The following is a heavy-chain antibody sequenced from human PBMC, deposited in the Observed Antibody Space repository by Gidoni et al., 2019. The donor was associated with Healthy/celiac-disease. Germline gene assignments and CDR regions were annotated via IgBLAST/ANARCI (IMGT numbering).Heavy chain of an antibody. V-gene: IGHV3-30*18. CDR3: AKDYSGSFDY. CDR2: ISYDGSKK. CDR1: GFTFSSYG. J-gene: IGHJ4*02. Sequence: QVQLVESGGGVAQPWRPLRLSCSASGFTFSSYGMPWVRQAPGKGLEWVTVISYDGSKKYYADSVKGRFTISRDNSKNTLYLQMNSLRAEDTAVYYCAKDYSGSFDYWGQGTLVTVSS. D-gene: IGHD1-26*01.